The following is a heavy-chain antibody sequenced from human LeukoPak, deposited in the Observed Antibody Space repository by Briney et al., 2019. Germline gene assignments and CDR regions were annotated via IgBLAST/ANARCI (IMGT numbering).Heavy chain of an antibody. CDR2: IIPIFGTA. Sequence: SVKVSCKASGGTFSSYAISWVRQAPGQGLEWMGGIIPIFGTANYAQKFQGRVTITADESTSTAYMELSSLRSEDTAVYYCARDQSYGSGTDFDYWGQGTLVTVTS. CDR1: GGTFSSYA. V-gene: IGHV1-69*13. D-gene: IGHD3-10*01. CDR3: ARDQSYGSGTDFDY. J-gene: IGHJ4*02.